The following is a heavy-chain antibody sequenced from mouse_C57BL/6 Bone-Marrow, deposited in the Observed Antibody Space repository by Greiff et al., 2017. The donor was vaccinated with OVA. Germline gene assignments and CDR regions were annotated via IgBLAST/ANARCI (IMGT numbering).Heavy chain of an antibody. V-gene: IGHV1-64*01. CDR2: INPNSGST. J-gene: IGHJ2*01. Sequence: QVQLQQPGAELVKPGASVKLSCKASGYTFTSYWMHWVKQRPGQGLEWIGMINPNSGSTNYNEKFKSKATLTVDKSSSTAYMQLSSLTSEDSAVYYCAYYGSSYPTFDYWGQGTTLTVSS. CDR1: GYTFTSYW. CDR3: AYYGSSYPTFDY. D-gene: IGHD1-1*01.